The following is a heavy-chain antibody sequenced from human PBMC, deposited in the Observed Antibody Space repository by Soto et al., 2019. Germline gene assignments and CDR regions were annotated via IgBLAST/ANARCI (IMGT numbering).Heavy chain of an antibody. CDR1: KLSFRSSW. V-gene: IGHV3-7*03. J-gene: IGHJ6*02. Sequence: GGSLRLACAACKLSFRSSWMTWVLQAPGNGLEWVANIKQDGSDKYYVDSVKGRFTISRDNAKNSVYLQMNSLRAEDTAVYFCARDVRVAGTKMFFYYGMDVWRQGTTVTVSS. CDR3: ARDVRVAGTKMFFYYGMDV. D-gene: IGHD6-19*01. CDR2: IKQDGSDK.